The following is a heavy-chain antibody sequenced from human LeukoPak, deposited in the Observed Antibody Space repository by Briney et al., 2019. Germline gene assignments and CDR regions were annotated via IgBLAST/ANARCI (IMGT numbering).Heavy chain of an antibody. CDR1: GGSISSSSYY. J-gene: IGHJ6*02. D-gene: IGHD6-19*01. V-gene: IGHV4-39*02. Sequence: PSETLSLTCTVSGGSISSSSYYWGWIRQPPGKGLEWIGSIYYSGSTYYNPSLKSRVTISVDTSKNQFSLKLSSVTAADTAVYYCARDLLPYSSGWYYSYYYYYGMDVWGQGTTVTVSS. CDR2: IYYSGST. CDR3: ARDLLPYSSGWYYSYYYYYGMDV.